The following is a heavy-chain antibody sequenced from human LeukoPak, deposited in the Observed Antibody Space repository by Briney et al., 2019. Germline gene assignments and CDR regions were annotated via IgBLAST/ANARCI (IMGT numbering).Heavy chain of an antibody. CDR3: ARDRYGDSPY. J-gene: IGHJ4*02. CDR2: IYYSGST. Sequence: SETLSLTRTVSGGSISSYYWSWIRQPPGKGLEWIGYIYYSGSTNYNPSLKSRVTISVDTSKNQFSLKLSSVTAADTAVYYCARDRYGDSPYWGQGTLVTVSS. V-gene: IGHV4-59*01. CDR1: GGSISSYY. D-gene: IGHD4-17*01.